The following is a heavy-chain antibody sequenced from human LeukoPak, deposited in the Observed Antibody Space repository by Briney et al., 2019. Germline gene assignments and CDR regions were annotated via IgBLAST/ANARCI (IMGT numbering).Heavy chain of an antibody. CDR1: GFTFSSYG. D-gene: IGHD3-3*01. V-gene: IGHV3-33*01. CDR3: ARDPTNSIFGVVVDV. J-gene: IGHJ6*02. Sequence: GRALRLSCAASGFTFSSYGMHWVRQAPGKGLEWVAVIWYDGSNKYNADSVKGRFTISRDNSKNTLYPQMNSLRAGDTAVYYCARDPTNSIFGVVVDVWGQGTTVSVSS. CDR2: IWYDGSNK.